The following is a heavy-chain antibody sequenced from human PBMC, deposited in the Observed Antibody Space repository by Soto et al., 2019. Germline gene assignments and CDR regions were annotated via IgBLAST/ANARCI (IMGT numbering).Heavy chain of an antibody. Sequence: SETQSLTWSVSGGTMSYGGDSWSWIRQPAGKGLEWIGRIYTSGSTNYNPSLKSRVTMSVDTSKNQFSLKLSSVTAADTAVYYCARDAITIFGVVTSGWFDPWGQGTLVTVSS. CDR1: GGTMSYGGDS. J-gene: IGHJ5*02. CDR2: IYTSGST. D-gene: IGHD3-3*01. V-gene: IGHV4-61*02. CDR3: ARDAITIFGVVTSGWFDP.